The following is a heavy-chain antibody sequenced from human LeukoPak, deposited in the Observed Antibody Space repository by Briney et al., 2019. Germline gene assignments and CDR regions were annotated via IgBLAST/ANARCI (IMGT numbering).Heavy chain of an antibody. CDR1: GGSISSYY. D-gene: IGHD6-13*01. J-gene: IGHJ4*02. Sequence: SETLSLTCTVSGGSISSYYWSWIRQPPGKGLEWIGYIYYSGSTNYNPSLKSRVTISVDTSKNQFSLKLSSVTAADTAVYYCARAEGVSSRIPLAPQRQHFDYWGQGTLVTVSS. CDR2: IYYSGST. V-gene: IGHV4-59*01. CDR3: ARAEGVSSRIPLAPQRQHFDY.